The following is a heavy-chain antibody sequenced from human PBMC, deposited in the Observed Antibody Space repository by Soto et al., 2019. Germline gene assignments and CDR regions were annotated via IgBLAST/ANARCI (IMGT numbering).Heavy chain of an antibody. CDR1: GYTFTSYG. CDR2: ISAYNGNT. CDR3: ARDVMTTVTTGAYYYYYYMDV. J-gene: IGHJ6*03. D-gene: IGHD4-4*01. V-gene: IGHV1-18*01. Sequence: ASVKVSCKASGYTFTSYGISWVRQAPGQGLEWMGWISAYNGNTNYAQKLQGRVTMTTDTSTSTAYMELRSLRSDDTAVYYCARDVMTTVTTGAYYYYYYMDVWGKGTTVTVSS.